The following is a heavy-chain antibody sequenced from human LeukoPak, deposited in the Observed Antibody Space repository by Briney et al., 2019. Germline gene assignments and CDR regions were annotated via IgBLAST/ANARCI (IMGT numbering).Heavy chain of an antibody. Sequence: SVKVSCKASGYTFTSYYMHWVRQAPGQGLEWMGIINPSGGSTSYAQKFQDRVTMTRDTSTSTVYMELSSLRSEDTAVYYCARDGPRIAALGEDFDYWGQGTLVTVSS. D-gene: IGHD6-6*01. CDR3: ARDGPRIAALGEDFDY. CDR2: INPSGGST. J-gene: IGHJ4*02. CDR1: GYTFTSYY. V-gene: IGHV1-46*01.